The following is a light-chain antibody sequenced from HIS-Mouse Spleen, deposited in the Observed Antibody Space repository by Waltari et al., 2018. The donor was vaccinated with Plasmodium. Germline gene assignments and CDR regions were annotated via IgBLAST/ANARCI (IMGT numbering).Light chain of an antibody. J-gene: IGLJ3*02. CDR1: ALPKKY. CDR3: YSTDSSGNHRV. CDR2: KDS. Sequence: SHELTQPPSVSVSPGQTARITCSGDALPKKYAYWYQQKSGQAPVLVIYKDSKRPSGIPGRFSGSSSGTMATLTISGAQVEDEADYYCYSTDSSGNHRVFGGGTKLTVL. V-gene: IGLV3-10*01.